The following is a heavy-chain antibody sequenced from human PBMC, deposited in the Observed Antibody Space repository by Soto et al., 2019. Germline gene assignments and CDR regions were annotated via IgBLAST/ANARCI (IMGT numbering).Heavy chain of an antibody. V-gene: IGHV3-21*01. D-gene: IGHD2-15*01. Sequence: EVQLVESGGGLVKPGGSLRLSCAASGFTFSSYSMNWVRQAPGKGLEWVSAISSSSSYIYYADSVKGRFTISRDNAKNSLYLQMNSLRAEDTAVYYCARVVGGSDSWYFDYWGQGTLVTVSS. CDR1: GFTFSSYS. J-gene: IGHJ4*02. CDR2: ISSSSSYI. CDR3: ARVVGGSDSWYFDY.